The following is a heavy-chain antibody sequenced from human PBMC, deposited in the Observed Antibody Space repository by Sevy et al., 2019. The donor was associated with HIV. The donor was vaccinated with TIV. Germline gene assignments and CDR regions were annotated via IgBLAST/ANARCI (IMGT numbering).Heavy chain of an antibody. D-gene: IGHD3-10*01. Sequence: GESLKISCAASGFTFSSYWMSWVRQAPGKGLEWVANIKQDGSEKYYVDSVKGRFTISRDNAKNSLYLQMNSLRAEDTAVYYCARAVVRGVITDAFDIWGQGTMVTVSS. V-gene: IGHV3-7*01. J-gene: IGHJ3*02. CDR1: GFTFSSYW. CDR3: ARAVVRGVITDAFDI. CDR2: IKQDGSEK.